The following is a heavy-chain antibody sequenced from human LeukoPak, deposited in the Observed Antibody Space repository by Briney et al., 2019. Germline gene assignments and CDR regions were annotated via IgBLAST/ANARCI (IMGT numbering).Heavy chain of an antibody. Sequence: SETLSLTCTVSGGSISSGDYYWSWIRQPPGKGLEWIGYIYYSGSTYYNPSPKSRVTISVDTSKNQFSLKLSSVTAADTAVYYCAIAVAGTGGYYFDYWGQGTLVTVSS. V-gene: IGHV4-30-4*08. J-gene: IGHJ4*02. D-gene: IGHD6-19*01. CDR2: IYYSGST. CDR3: AIAVAGTGGYYFDY. CDR1: GGSISSGDYY.